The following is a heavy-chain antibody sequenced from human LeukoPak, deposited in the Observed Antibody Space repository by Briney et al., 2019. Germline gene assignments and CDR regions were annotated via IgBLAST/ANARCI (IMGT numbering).Heavy chain of an antibody. CDR1: GFTFSSYA. Sequence: HTGGSLRLSCAASGFTFSSYAMSWVRQAPGKGLEWVSAISGSGGSTYYADSVKGRFTISRDNSKNTLYLQMNSLRAEDTAVYYCARGEHDPAAFDIWGQGTMVTVSS. V-gene: IGHV3-23*01. CDR3: ARGEHDPAAFDI. D-gene: IGHD1/OR15-1a*01. J-gene: IGHJ3*02. CDR2: ISGSGGST.